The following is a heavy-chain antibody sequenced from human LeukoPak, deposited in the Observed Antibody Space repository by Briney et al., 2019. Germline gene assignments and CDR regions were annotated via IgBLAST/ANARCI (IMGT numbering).Heavy chain of an antibody. V-gene: IGHV1-46*01. J-gene: IGHJ4*02. CDR1: GYTFTTHL. CDR2: INPSKGDT. Sequence: GASVKVSCKTSGYTFTTHLVHWVRQAPGQGLEWMGRINPSKGDTHYAQRFQGRVTVTRDTSTSTVYMELSSLRFEDTAVYYCARLWQPKTTVTKYYFDYWGQGTLVTVSS. CDR3: ARLWQPKTTVTKYYFDY. D-gene: IGHD4-17*01.